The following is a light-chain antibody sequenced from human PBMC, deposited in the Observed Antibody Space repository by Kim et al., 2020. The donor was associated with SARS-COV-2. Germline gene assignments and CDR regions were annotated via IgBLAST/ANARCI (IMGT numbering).Light chain of an antibody. V-gene: IGLV3-1*01. J-gene: IGLJ2*01. Sequence: SYELTQPPSVSVSPGQTASITCSGDKLGDKYACWYQQKPGQSPVLVIYQDSKRPSGIPERFSGSNSGNTATLTISGTQAMDEADYYCQAWDSSTGVVFGGETKLTVL. CDR2: QDS. CDR1: KLGDKY. CDR3: QAWDSSTGVV.